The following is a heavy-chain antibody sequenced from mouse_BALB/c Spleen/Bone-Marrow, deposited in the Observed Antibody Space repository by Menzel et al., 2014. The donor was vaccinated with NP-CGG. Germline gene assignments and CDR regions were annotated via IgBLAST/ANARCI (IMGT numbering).Heavy chain of an antibody. Sequence: QVQLLQSGAELVKPGASVKMSCKASGYTFSSYWMHWVKQKPGQGLEWIGHINPTTDYTEYNQKFKDKATLTADRSSSTADTQLSCLTTEDSAVYYCARDVDYWGQGTTLTVSS. CDR3: ARDVDY. V-gene: IGHV1-7*01. J-gene: IGHJ2*01. CDR1: GYTFSSYW. CDR2: INPTTDYT.